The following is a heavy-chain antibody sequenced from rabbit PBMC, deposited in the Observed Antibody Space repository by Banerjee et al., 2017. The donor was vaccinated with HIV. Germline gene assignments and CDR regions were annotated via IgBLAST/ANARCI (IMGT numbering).Heavy chain of an antibody. CDR2: IDPVFGST. Sequence: QEQLEESGGDLVQPGGSLKLSCKASGFDFSSYGVSWVRQAPGKGLEWIGYIDPVFGSTYYASWVNGRFTISSHNAQNTLYLQLNSLTAADTATYFCARDEYANGVGYGNYFNFWGPGTLVTVS. V-gene: IGHV1S47*01. J-gene: IGHJ4*01. CDR3: ARDEYANGVGYGNYFNF. CDR1: GFDFSSYG. D-gene: IGHD6-1*01.